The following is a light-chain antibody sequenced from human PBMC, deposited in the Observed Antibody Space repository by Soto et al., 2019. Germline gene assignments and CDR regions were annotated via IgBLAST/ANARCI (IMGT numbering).Light chain of an antibody. CDR2: DAS. CDR1: QSVSSN. J-gene: IGKJ2*01. CDR3: HQYTNWPRT. Sequence: EIVMTQSPATLSVSPGERATLSCRASQSVSSNLAWYQKKPGQAPRLLIYDASIRATGIPDRFTGSGSGTEFTLTISSLQSEDVAVYYCHQYTNWPRTFGQGTKLEIK. V-gene: IGKV3-15*01.